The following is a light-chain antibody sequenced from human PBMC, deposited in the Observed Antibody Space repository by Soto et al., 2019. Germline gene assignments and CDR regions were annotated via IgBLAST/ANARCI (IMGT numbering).Light chain of an antibody. Sequence: DTQMTQSPSTLSASVGDRVTITCRASQSISDWLAWYQQKPGKAPKLLIYKTSRLQSGVPSRFSGSGSGTEFTLTISGLQAEDFATYYCQHYNDYPGTFGQGTKVEI. V-gene: IGKV1-5*03. J-gene: IGKJ1*01. CDR1: QSISDW. CDR3: QHYNDYPGT. CDR2: KTS.